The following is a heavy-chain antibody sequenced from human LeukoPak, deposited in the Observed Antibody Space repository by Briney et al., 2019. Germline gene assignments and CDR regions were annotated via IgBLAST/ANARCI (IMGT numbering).Heavy chain of an antibody. D-gene: IGHD3-22*01. CDR3: ARVSGGYYYDSSGYYDFDY. CDR2: IDWDDDK. J-gene: IGHJ4*02. Sequence: SGPTLVNPTQTLTLTCTFSGFSLSTSGMCVSWIRQPPGKALEWLARIDWDDDKYYSTSLKTRLTISKDTSKNQVVLTMTNMDPVDTATYYCARVSGGYYYDSSGYYDFDYWGQGTLVTVSS. V-gene: IGHV2-70*11. CDR1: GFSLSTSGMC.